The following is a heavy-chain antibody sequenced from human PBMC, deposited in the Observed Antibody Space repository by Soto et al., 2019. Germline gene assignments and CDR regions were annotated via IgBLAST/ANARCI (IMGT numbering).Heavy chain of an antibody. CDR2: SIPVFGTT. V-gene: IGHV1-69*01. D-gene: IGHD5-12*01. CDR3: ARSSPYIVVRKPTGNQDYYVMDV. Sequence: QVQLVQSGAEVKKPWSSVKVFCKASGGTFSNYTISWVRQAPGQGLEWMGGSIPVFGTTDYEQKLQGRVTITAEGSTSTDYMKLSSLRSADTAVYYCARSSPYIVVRKPTGNQDYYVMDVWGQGTTVTVSS. J-gene: IGHJ6*02. CDR1: GGTFSNYT.